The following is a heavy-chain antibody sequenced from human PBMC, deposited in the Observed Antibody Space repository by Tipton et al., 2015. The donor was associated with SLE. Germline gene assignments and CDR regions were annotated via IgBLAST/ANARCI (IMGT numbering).Heavy chain of an antibody. CDR1: GGSISSGGYY. CDR3: ARTRGSGGDAFDI. J-gene: IGHJ3*02. V-gene: IGHV4-31*03. CDR2: IYYSGST. Sequence: TLSLTCTVSGGSISSGGYYWSWIRQHPGKGLEWIGYIYYSGSTYYNPSLKSRVTISVDTSKNQFSLKLSSVTAADTAVYYCARTRGSGGDAFDIWGQGTMATVSS. D-gene: IGHD3-10*01.